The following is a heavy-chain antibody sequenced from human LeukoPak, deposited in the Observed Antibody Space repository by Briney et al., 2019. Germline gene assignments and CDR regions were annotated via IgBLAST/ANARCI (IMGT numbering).Heavy chain of an antibody. CDR3: ASGGDVTSYFDL. CDR2: IIPIFGTA. V-gene: IGHV1-69*13. Sequence: SVNVSCKPSGGTFSSHAISWVGQAPGHGLEWMGGIIPIFGTANYSQKFQGKVTITADESTSTAYMELSSLRSGDTAVYYCASGGDVTSYFDLWGRGTLVTVSS. CDR1: GGTFSSHA. J-gene: IGHJ2*01. D-gene: IGHD2-21*02.